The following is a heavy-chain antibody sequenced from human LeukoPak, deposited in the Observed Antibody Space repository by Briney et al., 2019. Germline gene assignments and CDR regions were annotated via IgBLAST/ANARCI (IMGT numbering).Heavy chain of an antibody. CDR1: GFTFSTYA. CDR2: ISYDGSNK. D-gene: IGHD1-26*01. J-gene: IGHJ4*02. Sequence: GGSLRLSCAASGFTFSTYAMHWVRQAPGRGLEWVAAISYDGSNKNYADSVKGRFTISRDNSKNTLYLQMNTMRGEDTAVYFCSKAKAKSGSYYFDYWGQGTLVTVSS. V-gene: IGHV3-30-3*01. CDR3: SKAKAKSGSYYFDY.